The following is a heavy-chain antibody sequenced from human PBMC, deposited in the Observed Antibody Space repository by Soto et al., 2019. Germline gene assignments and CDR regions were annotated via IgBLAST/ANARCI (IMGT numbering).Heavy chain of an antibody. D-gene: IGHD5-18*01. CDR1: GGSISSSSYY. CDR2: IYYSGST. V-gene: IGHV4-39*01. J-gene: IGHJ4*02. CDR3: ARHQWIHSNFDY. Sequence: PSETLSITCTVSGGSISSSSYYWGWIRQPPGKGLEWIGSIYYSGSTYYNPSLKSRVTISVDTSKNQFSLKLSSVTAADTAVYYCARHQWIHSNFDYWGQGTLVTVSS.